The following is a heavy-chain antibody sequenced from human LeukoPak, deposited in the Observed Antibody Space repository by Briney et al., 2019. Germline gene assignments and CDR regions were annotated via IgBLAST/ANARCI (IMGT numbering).Heavy chain of an antibody. CDR2: IYTSGST. D-gene: IGHD6-13*01. Sequence: SETLALTCTVSGGSISGYYWSWIRQPAGKGLEWIGRIYTSGSTNYNPSLKSRVTMSVVTSKNQFSLKLNSVTAADTAVYYCARDQETPSSWYARGALDIWGQGTMVTVSS. V-gene: IGHV4-4*07. CDR3: ARDQETPSSWYARGALDI. J-gene: IGHJ3*02. CDR1: GGSISGYY.